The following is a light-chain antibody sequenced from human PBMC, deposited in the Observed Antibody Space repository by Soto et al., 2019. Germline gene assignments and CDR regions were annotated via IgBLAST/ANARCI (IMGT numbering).Light chain of an antibody. Sequence: EIGMTQSPVALSVSTGERVTLSFRASQSVSIKVAWYQQKPGQAPRLLIYGASTRATAIPARFSGSGSGTEFTLTISSLQSEDFAVYYCQQYNNWPWTFGQGTKVHI. CDR2: GAS. CDR1: QSVSIK. CDR3: QQYNNWPWT. V-gene: IGKV3-15*01. J-gene: IGKJ1*01.